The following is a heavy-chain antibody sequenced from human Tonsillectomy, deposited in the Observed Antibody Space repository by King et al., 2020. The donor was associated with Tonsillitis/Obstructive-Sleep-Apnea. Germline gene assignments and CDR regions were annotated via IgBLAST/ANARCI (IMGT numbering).Heavy chain of an antibody. CDR1: GYTFTGYY. J-gene: IGHJ6*02. CDR2: INPNSGGT. CDR3: ARTLLVGATTRSTVYGMDV. V-gene: IGHV1-2*02. Sequence: QLVQSGAEVKKPGASVKVSCKASGYTFTGYYMHWVRQAPGQGLEWMGWINPNSGGTNYAQKFQGRVTMTRYTSISTAYMELSRLRSDDTAVYYCARTLLVGATTRSTVYGMDVWGQGTTVTVSS. D-gene: IGHD1-26*01.